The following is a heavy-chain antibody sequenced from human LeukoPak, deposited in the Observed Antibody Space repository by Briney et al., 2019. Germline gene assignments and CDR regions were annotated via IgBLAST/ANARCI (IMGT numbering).Heavy chain of an antibody. CDR3: TRNDASGLDY. V-gene: IGHV1-46*03. J-gene: IGHJ4*02. CDR1: GYIFTSYY. Sequence: ASVKVSCKASGYIFTSYYIRWVRQAPGQGLEWMGVINPSGGSTNYAQKFQGRVTMSRDTSTSTVYMELSSLRSEDTAVYYCTRNDASGLDYWGQGTLVTVSS. D-gene: IGHD3-10*01. CDR2: INPSGGST.